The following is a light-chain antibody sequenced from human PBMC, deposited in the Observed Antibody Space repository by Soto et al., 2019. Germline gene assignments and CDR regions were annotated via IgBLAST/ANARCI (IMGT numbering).Light chain of an antibody. V-gene: IGLV1-40*01. J-gene: IGLJ1*01. CDR2: GNS. Sequence: QSVLTQPPSVSGAPGQRVTISCTGSSSNIGAGYDVHWYQQLPGTAPKLLIYGNSNRPSGVPDRFSGSKSGTSASLAITGLQAEDEADYYFQSYDSSLSGYVFGTGTKLTAL. CDR1: SSNIGAGYD. CDR3: QSYDSSLSGYV.